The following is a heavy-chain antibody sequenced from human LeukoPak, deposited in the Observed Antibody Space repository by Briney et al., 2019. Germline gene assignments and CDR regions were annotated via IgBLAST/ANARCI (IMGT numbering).Heavy chain of an antibody. V-gene: IGHV3-23*01. Sequence: QTGASLRLSCAASGFSFSSYAMSWVRQAPGKGLEWVSSISGSGASTYYADSVKGRFTISRENSKNTLYLQMNSLRAEDTAVYSCAKGGGITLVRGVTVDYWGQGTLVTVSS. CDR2: ISGSGAST. D-gene: IGHD3-10*01. CDR1: GFSFSSYA. CDR3: AKGGGITLVRGVTVDY. J-gene: IGHJ4*02.